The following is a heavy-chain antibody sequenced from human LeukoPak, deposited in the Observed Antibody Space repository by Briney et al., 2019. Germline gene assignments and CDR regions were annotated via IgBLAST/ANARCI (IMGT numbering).Heavy chain of an antibody. D-gene: IGHD1-26*01. CDR1: GYTFTDYY. V-gene: IGHV1-2*02. Sequence: ASVKVSCKASGYTFTDYYMHWVRQAPGQGLEWMGWINPNSGGTNYAQKFQGRVTMTRDTSISTAYMELSRLRSDDTAVYYCAREGPIVGATHLVDYWGQGTLVTVAS. J-gene: IGHJ4*02. CDR2: INPNSGGT. CDR3: AREGPIVGATHLVDY.